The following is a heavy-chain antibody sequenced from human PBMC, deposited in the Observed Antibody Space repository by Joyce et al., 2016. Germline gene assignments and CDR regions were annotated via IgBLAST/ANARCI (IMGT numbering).Heavy chain of an antibody. CDR3: ARDLVGHTADF. D-gene: IGHD1-26*01. V-gene: IGHV3-74*01. J-gene: IGHJ4*01. CDR2: KKIECRNT. CDR1: GFIFTTYW. Sequence: EVQLVESGGGLVRPGGSLRLSCSASGFIFTTYWVHWVREIPGEGLSWVSIKKIECRNTFYADFVKGRFTISRDNAKNTVYLQMNSLRAEDTAVYYCARDLVGHTADFWGHGTLVTVSS.